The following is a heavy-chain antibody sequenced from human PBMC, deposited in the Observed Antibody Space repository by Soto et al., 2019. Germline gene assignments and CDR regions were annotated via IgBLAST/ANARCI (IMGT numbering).Heavy chain of an antibody. J-gene: IGHJ6*02. Sequence: QVQLQESGPGLVKPSETLSLTCIVSGGSVSSGSYYWSWIRQPPGKGLEWIGYIYYSGSTNYNPSLKSRVTISVDTSKNQFSLKLSSVTAADTAVYYCARVRGYSNRWYYGMDVWGQGTTVTVSS. CDR1: GGSVSSGSYY. V-gene: IGHV4-61*01. CDR2: IYYSGST. CDR3: ARVRGYSNRWYYGMDV. D-gene: IGHD6-13*01.